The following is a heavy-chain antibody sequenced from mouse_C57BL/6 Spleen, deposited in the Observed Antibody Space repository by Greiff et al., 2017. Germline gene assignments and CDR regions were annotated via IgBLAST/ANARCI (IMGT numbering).Heavy chain of an antibody. J-gene: IGHJ2*01. CDR3: ARSWDDYDYFDY. V-gene: IGHV1-72*01. CDR2: IDPNSGGT. Sequence: QVHVKQPGAELVKPGASVKLSCKASGYTFTSYWMPWVKQRPGRGLEWIGRIDPNSGGTKYNEKFKSKATLTVDKPSSTAYMQLSSLTSEDSAVYYCARSWDDYDYFDYWGQGTTLTVSS. CDR1: GYTFTSYW. D-gene: IGHD2-4*01.